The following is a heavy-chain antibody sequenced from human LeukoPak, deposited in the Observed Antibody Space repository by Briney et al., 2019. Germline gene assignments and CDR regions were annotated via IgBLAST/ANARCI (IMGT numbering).Heavy chain of an antibody. Sequence: RTSETLSLTCTVSGGSISGHYLSWIRQPAGKEPEWIGRVHTTGGTNYNPSLKSRLTMSVDTSKNQFSLHLTSVTAADTAVYYCAKGGESSLPFDYWGQGTLVTVSS. CDR2: VHTTGGT. J-gene: IGHJ4*02. CDR3: AKGGESSLPFDY. V-gene: IGHV4-4*07. CDR1: GGSISGHY. D-gene: IGHD3-10*01.